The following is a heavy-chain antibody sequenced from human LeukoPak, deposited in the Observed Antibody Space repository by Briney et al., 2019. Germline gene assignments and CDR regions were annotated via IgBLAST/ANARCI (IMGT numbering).Heavy chain of an antibody. CDR3: ARIPPEGEGAGY. CDR2: IWYGGSNK. J-gene: IGHJ4*02. CDR1: GFTFSSYG. Sequence: GGSLRLSCAASGFTFSSYGMHWVRQAPGKGLEWVAVIWYGGSNKYYADSVKGRFTISRDNSKNTLYLQMNSLRAEDTAVYYCARIPPEGEGAGYWGQGTLVTVSS. D-gene: IGHD2-21*01. V-gene: IGHV3-33*01.